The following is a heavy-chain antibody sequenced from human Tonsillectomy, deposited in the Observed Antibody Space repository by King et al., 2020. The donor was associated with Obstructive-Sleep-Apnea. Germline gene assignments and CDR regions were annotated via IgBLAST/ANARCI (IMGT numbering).Heavy chain of an antibody. J-gene: IGHJ4*02. Sequence: VQLVESGAEVKKTGESLKLSCKGSGYSFSTYWIGWVRQMPGKGLEWMGIIYPGDSDTIYSPSFQGQITISADKSISTAFLQWSSLKASDTAMYYCARLRSPNYFDYWGQGTLVTVSS. V-gene: IGHV5-51*01. CDR1: GYSFSTYW. CDR2: IYPGDSDT. CDR3: ARLRSPNYFDY.